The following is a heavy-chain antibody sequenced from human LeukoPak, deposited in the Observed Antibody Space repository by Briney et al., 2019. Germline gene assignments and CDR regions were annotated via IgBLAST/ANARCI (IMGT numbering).Heavy chain of an antibody. CDR2: LSYDGSNK. J-gene: IGHJ4*02. Sequence: GRSLRLSCAASGFTFSSYAMHWVRQAPGKGLEWVAVLSYDGSNKYYADSVKGRFTISRDNSKNTLYLQMNSLRAEDTAVYYCARDHGSGSYFDYWGQGTLVTVSS. CDR3: ARDHGSGSYFDY. V-gene: IGHV3-30*04. D-gene: IGHD3-10*01. CDR1: GFTFSSYA.